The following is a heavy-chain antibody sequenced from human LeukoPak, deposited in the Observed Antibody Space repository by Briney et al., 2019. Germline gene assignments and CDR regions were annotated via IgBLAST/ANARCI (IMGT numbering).Heavy chain of an antibody. CDR1: GGSISSSSYY. CDR3: ARGELLLDAFDI. J-gene: IGHJ3*02. CDR2: IYYSGST. D-gene: IGHD1-26*01. V-gene: IGHV4-39*07. Sequence: SETLSLTCTVSGGSISSSSYYWGWTRQPPGKGLEWIGSIYYSGSTYYNPSLKSRVTISVDRSKNQFSLKLSSVTAADTAVYYCARGELLLDAFDIWGQGTMVTVSS.